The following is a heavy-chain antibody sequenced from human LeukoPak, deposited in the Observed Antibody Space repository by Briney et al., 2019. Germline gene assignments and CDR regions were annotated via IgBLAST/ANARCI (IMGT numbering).Heavy chain of an antibody. CDR2: IHGDGSTT. D-gene: IGHD2-8*01. J-gene: IGHJ4*02. Sequence: GGSLRLSCAASGFTFSSYWIHWVRQVPGKGLVWVSRIHGDGSTTTYADSVKGRFTISRDNAKNTLYLQMNSLRAEDTAVYYCARDNGENYHTAFDYWGQGTLVTVSS. CDR1: GFTFSSYW. CDR3: ARDNGENYHTAFDY. V-gene: IGHV3-74*01.